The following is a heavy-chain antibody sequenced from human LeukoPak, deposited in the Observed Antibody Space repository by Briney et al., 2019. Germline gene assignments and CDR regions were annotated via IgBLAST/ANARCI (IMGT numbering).Heavy chain of an antibody. CDR3: ARAPPIAAAGKYYYYMDV. V-gene: IGHV3-21*01. Sequence: GGSLRLSCAASGFTFSSYSMNWVRQAPGKGLEWVSSISSSSSYIYYADSVKGRFTISRDNAKNSLYLQMNSLRAEDTAVYYCARAPPIAAAGKYYYYMDVWGKGTTVTVSS. CDR2: ISSSSSYI. CDR1: GFTFSSYS. J-gene: IGHJ6*03. D-gene: IGHD6-13*01.